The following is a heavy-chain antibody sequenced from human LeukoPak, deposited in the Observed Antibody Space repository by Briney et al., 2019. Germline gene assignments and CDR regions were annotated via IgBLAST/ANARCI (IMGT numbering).Heavy chain of an antibody. J-gene: IGHJ4*02. Sequence: SVKVSCKASGGTFSSYAISWVRQAPGQGLEWMAGIIPIFGTANYAQKFQGRVTITTDESTSTAYMELSSLRSEDTAVYYCASRPRRGYSGYDVGINYFDYWGQGTLVTVSS. CDR3: ASRPRRGYSGYDVGINYFDY. CDR1: GGTFSSYA. D-gene: IGHD5-12*01. CDR2: IIPIFGTA. V-gene: IGHV1-69*05.